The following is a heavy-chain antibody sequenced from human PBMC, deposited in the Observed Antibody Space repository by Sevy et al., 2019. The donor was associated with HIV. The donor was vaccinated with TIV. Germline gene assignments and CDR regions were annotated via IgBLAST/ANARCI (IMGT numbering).Heavy chain of an antibody. V-gene: IGHV3-33*01. J-gene: IGHJ4*02. CDR1: GFIFSYYG. CDR2: IWYDGSNT. CDR3: ARDPREIMLSGSYYLY. D-gene: IGHD1-26*01. Sequence: GGSLRLSCAASGFIFSYYGMHWVRQAPGKGLEWVAVIWYDGSNTIYADSVKGRFTISRDNSKNILYLQMNSLRDEDTAVYYCARDPREIMLSGSYYLYWGQGTRVTVSS.